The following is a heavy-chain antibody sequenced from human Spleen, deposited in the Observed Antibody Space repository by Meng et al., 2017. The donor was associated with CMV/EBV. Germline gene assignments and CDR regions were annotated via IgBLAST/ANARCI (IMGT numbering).Heavy chain of an antibody. Sequence: GGSLRLSCAASGFTFSSYEMNWVRQAPGKGLEWVSYISSSGSTIYYADSVKGRFTISRDNAKNSLYLQMNSLRAEDTAVYYCARDDDEEVYDVWNRHYSPVPYYGMDVWGQGTTVTVSS. J-gene: IGHJ6*02. V-gene: IGHV3-48*03. CDR1: GFTFSSYE. CDR3: ARDDDEEVYDVWNRHYSPVPYYGMDV. D-gene: IGHD3-3*01. CDR2: ISSSGSTI.